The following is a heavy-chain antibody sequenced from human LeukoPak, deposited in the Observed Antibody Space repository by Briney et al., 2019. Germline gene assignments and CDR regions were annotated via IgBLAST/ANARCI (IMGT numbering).Heavy chain of an antibody. V-gene: IGHV3-30*02. D-gene: IGHD2-8*02. J-gene: IGHJ4*02. CDR2: IRYDGSNK. CDR3: AKGTVIVSATGVDY. Sequence: PGGSLRLSCAASGFTFSTSGMHWVRQAPGKGLEWVAFIRYDGSNKYYGDSVKGRFTISRDNSKNTLYLQMNSLRAEDTAVCYCAKGTVIVSATGVDYWGQGTLVTVSS. CDR1: GFTFSTSG.